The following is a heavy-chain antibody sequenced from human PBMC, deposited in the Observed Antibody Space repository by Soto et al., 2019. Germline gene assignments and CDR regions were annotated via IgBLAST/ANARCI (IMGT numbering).Heavy chain of an antibody. D-gene: IGHD2-8*01. CDR2: IGTTGNS. CDR1: GFTFSSYA. V-gene: IGHV3-23*01. CDR3: AKSPETYCTNGVCAWFDP. Sequence: EVQLLESGGGLAQPGGPRRLSGAASGFTFSSYAMSWVRQVPGEGLEWVSTIGTTGNSYYADSVKGRFTISRDNSKNTLYLKMNSLRAEDTAVYYCAKSPETYCTNGVCAWFDPWGLGTLVTVSS. J-gene: IGHJ5*02.